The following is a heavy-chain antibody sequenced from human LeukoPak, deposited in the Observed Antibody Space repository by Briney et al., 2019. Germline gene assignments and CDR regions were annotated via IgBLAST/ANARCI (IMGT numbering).Heavy chain of an antibody. D-gene: IGHD3-22*01. J-gene: IGHJ4*02. Sequence: GGSLRFSCAASGFTFSSYGMHWVRQAPGKGLEWVAFIRYDGSNKYYADSVKGRFTISRDNSKNTLYLQMNSLRAEDTAVYYCAKDTYYDSTGYSDYFDYWGQGTLVTVSS. V-gene: IGHV3-30*02. CDR1: GFTFSSYG. CDR3: AKDTYYDSTGYSDYFDY. CDR2: IRYDGSNK.